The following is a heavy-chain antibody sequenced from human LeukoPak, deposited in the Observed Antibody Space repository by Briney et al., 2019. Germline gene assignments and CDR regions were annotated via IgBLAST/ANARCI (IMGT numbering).Heavy chain of an antibody. V-gene: IGHV4-59*01. CDR2: IYYSGRT. CDR3: ARENGYRYDY. J-gene: IGHJ4*02. D-gene: IGHD5-18*01. Sequence: PSETLSLTCTVSGGSISTYYWNWIRQPPGKGLEWIGYIYYSGRTNYNPSLKSRVSISIDTSKNQFSLKLSSVTAADTALYYCARENGYRYDYWGQGTLVTVSS. CDR1: GGSISTYY.